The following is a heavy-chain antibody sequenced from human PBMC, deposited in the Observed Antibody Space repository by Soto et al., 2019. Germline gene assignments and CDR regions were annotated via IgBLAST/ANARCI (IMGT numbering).Heavy chain of an antibody. Sequence: GGSLRLSCAASGFTFSSYAIHWVRQAPGKGLEWVAVISYDGSTKFYADSVKGRLTISRDNSKSTLYLQMNSLRAEDTAVYYCARDRFLFDLWGRGTLVTVSS. D-gene: IGHD3-10*01. CDR3: ARDRFLFDL. CDR1: GFTFSSYA. CDR2: ISYDGSTK. V-gene: IGHV3-30-3*01. J-gene: IGHJ2*01.